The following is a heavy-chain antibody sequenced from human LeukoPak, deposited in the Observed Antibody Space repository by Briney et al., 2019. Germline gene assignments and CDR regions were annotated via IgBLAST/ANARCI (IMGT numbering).Heavy chain of an antibody. CDR1: GFTFDDYA. Sequence: SLRLSCAASGFTFDDYAMYWVRQAPGKGLEWVSGISWNSGSMAYADSVKGRFTISRDNAKNSLYLQMNSLRVEDTALYYCAKGPYYDILTGYFDYWGQGTLVTVSS. V-gene: IGHV3-9*01. J-gene: IGHJ4*02. CDR3: AKGPYYDILTGYFDY. D-gene: IGHD3-9*01. CDR2: ISWNSGSM.